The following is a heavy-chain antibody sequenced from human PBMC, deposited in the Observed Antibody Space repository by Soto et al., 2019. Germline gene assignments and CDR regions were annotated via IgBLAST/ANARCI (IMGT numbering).Heavy chain of an antibody. CDR2: IYYSGST. Sequence: QVQLQESRPGLVKPSQTLSLTCTVSGGSISSGDYYWSWIRQPPGKGMEWIGYIYYSGSTYYNPSLKSRVTISVDTSKNQFSLKLSSVTAADTAVYYCARGRVKARFGELVWLDPWGQGTLVTVSA. CDR3: ARGRVKARFGELVWLDP. J-gene: IGHJ5*02. CDR1: GGSISSGDYY. V-gene: IGHV4-30-4*01. D-gene: IGHD3-10*01.